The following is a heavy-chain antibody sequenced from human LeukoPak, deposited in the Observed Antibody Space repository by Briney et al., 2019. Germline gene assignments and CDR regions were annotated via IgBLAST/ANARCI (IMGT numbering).Heavy chain of an antibody. V-gene: IGHV3-48*04. CDR3: ARGGRSYGMDV. CDR2: ISSSGTTI. CDR1: GFSFSTYT. Sequence: GGSLRLSCAASGFSFSTYTMNWVRQAPGKGLEWVSYISSSGTTIYYADSVKGRFTISRDNAKNSLYLQTNSLRAEDTALYYCARGGRSYGMDVWGQGTTVTVSS. J-gene: IGHJ6*02.